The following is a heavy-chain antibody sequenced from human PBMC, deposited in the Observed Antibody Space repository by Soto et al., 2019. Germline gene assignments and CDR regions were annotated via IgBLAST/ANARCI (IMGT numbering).Heavy chain of an antibody. CDR2: IYWDDDK. CDR1: GFSLTTSGVG. CDR3: AHRILRTVFGLVTTTAIYFDF. D-gene: IGHD3-3*01. J-gene: IGHJ4*02. Sequence: QITLNESGPTVVKPAETLTLTYTFSGFSLTTSGVGVGWIRQSPGKAPEWLALIYWDDDKRYSASLKSRLTITRETSKNQVVLTMASVDPADTATYYCAHRILRTVFGLVTTTAIYFDFWGQGTPVVVSS. V-gene: IGHV2-5*02.